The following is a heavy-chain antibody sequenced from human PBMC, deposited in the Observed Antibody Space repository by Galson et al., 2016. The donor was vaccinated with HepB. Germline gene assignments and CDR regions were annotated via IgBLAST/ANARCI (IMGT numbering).Heavy chain of an antibody. CDR1: GFSLRISGVG. D-gene: IGHD1-1*01. Sequence: PALVKPTQTLTLTCSPSGFSLRISGVGVGWVRQPPGKALEWLALIYWDGDKRYSPSLKSRLTITKDASGDRVVLTMTDMDPEDTATYYCARLQGTGAWNGHWYFDLWGRGTLVAVSS. J-gene: IGHJ2*01. CDR2: IYWDGDK. CDR3: ARLQGTGAWNGHWYFDL. V-gene: IGHV2-5*02.